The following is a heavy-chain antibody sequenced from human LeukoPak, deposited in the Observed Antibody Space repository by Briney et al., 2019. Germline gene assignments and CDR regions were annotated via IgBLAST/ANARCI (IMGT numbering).Heavy chain of an antibody. CDR2: ISSSSSYI. CDR3: ARILHGSGSYGLDY. D-gene: IGHD3-10*01. Sequence: EGSLRLSCAASGFTFSSYGMNWVRQAPGKGLEWLSSISSSSSYIYYADSVKGRFTISRDNAKNSLYLQMNSLRAEDTAVYYCARILHGSGSYGLDYWGQGTLVTVSS. V-gene: IGHV3-21*01. CDR1: GFTFSSYG. J-gene: IGHJ4*02.